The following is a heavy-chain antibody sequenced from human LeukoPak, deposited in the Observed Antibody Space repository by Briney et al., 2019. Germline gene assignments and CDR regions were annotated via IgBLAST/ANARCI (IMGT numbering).Heavy chain of an antibody. V-gene: IGHV1-18*01. CDR2: ISAYNGNT. D-gene: IGHD2-15*01. Sequence: ASVKVSCKASGYTFTNYGIYWMRQAPGQGLEWMAWISAYNGNTNYAQKLQGRVTVTTDTSTSTAYMELRSLRSDDTAIYYCARAEGVVVAAHIDVWGKGTTVTVSS. CDR1: GYTFTNYG. J-gene: IGHJ6*03. CDR3: ARAEGVVVAAHIDV.